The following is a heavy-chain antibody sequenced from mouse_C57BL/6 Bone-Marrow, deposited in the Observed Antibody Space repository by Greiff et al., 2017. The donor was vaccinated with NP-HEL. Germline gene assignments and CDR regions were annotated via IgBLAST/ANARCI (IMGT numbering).Heavy chain of an antibody. CDR2: IDPSDSYT. CDR3: ARCSSGWYFDV. CDR1: GYTFTSYW. Sequence: QVQLQQPGAELVKPGASVKLSCKASGYTFTSYWMQWVKQRPGQGLEWIGEIDPSDSYTNYNQKLKGKVTLTVDTSSSTAYMQLNSLTSEDSAVYYCARCSSGWYFDVWGTGTTVTVSS. D-gene: IGHD1-1*01. J-gene: IGHJ1*03. V-gene: IGHV1-50*01.